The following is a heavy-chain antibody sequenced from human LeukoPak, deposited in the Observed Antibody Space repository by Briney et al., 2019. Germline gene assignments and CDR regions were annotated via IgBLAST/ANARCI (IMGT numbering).Heavy chain of an antibody. D-gene: IGHD1-26*01. CDR1: CGSITTHH. CDR3: ARDPLGGSYSDY. CDR2: ISYSGRS. Sequence: SETRSLTCTISCGSITTHHGSWIRKPPGKGLEWIGYISYSGRSSYKPSLRSRVTMSLDTSKNQFSLELSSVTAADTAIYYCARDPLGGSYSDYWGQGTLVTVSS. V-gene: IGHV4-59*11. J-gene: IGHJ4*02.